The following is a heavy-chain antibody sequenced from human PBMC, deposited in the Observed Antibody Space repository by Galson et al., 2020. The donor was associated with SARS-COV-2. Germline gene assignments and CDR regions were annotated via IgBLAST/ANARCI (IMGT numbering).Heavy chain of an antibody. CDR3: AIGSRDVTMILMIATTASYYFDF. V-gene: IGHV4-34*01. CDR2: SNPTGSI. CDR1: GGSFSGYY. D-gene: IGHD3-22*01. J-gene: IGHJ4*02. Sequence: SQASETLSLTCAVYGGSFSGYYWGWIRQPPGKGLEWIGESNPTGSINYNPSLKSRVTILKDTSKNQFSLRLRSVTAADTAMYFCAIGSRDVTMILMIATTASYYFDFWGQGSLVTVSS.